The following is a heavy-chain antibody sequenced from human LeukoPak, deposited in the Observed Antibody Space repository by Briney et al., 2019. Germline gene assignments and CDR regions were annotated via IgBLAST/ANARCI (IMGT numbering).Heavy chain of an antibody. J-gene: IGHJ5*02. D-gene: IGHD6-6*01. CDR2: IRSKANSYAT. CDR1: GFTFSGSA. Sequence: GGSLRLSCAASGFTFSGSAMHWVRQASGKGLEWVGRIRSKANSYATAYAASVKGRFTISRDDSKNTAYLQMNSLKTEDTAVYYCTRPEYSSSSVWFDHWGQGTLVTVSS. CDR3: TRPEYSSSSVWFDH. V-gene: IGHV3-73*01.